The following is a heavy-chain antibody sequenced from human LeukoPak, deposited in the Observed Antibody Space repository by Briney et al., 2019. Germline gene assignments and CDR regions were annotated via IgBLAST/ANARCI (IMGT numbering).Heavy chain of an antibody. Sequence: SETLSLTCIVSGYSITSGYYWGWIRQPPGKGLEWIGSIYYSGSTYYNPSLKSRVTISVDTSKNQFSLKLSSVTAADTAVYYCARLLGTHINYFDPWGQGTLVTVSS. D-gene: IGHD2-21*01. CDR3: ARLLGTHINYFDP. J-gene: IGHJ5*02. CDR2: IYYSGST. V-gene: IGHV4-38-2*02. CDR1: GYSITSGYY.